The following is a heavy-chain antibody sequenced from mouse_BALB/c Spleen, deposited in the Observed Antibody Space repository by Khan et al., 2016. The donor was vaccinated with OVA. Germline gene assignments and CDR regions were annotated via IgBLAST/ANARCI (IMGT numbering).Heavy chain of an antibody. J-gene: IGHJ4*01. CDR2: IYPGNINT. V-gene: IGHV1S56*01. Sequence: QVQLQQSGPELVKPGASVRISCKASGYTFTTYYIHWVRQRPGQGLEWIGWIYPGNINTKYNERFKGKATLTAAKSSSTAYIHLSSLTSEDSSVYFCVRDDYFVGDAMDYWGQGTSVTVSS. CDR3: VRDDYFVGDAMDY. CDR1: GYTFTTYY. D-gene: IGHD2-4*01.